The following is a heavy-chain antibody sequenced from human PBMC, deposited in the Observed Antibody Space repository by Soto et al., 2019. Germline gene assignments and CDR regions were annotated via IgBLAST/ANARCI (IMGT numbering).Heavy chain of an antibody. CDR2: IIPIFGTA. V-gene: IGHV1-69*12. CDR3: AREYSSSMVAYYGMDV. CDR1: GGTFSSYA. J-gene: IGHJ6*02. D-gene: IGHD6-6*01. Sequence: QVQLVQSGAEVKKPGSSVKVSCKASGGTFSSYAISWVRQAPGQGLEWMGGIIPIFGTANYAQKFQGRVTITADESTSTAYMELSSLRSDDTAVYYCAREYSSSMVAYYGMDVWGQGTTVTVSS.